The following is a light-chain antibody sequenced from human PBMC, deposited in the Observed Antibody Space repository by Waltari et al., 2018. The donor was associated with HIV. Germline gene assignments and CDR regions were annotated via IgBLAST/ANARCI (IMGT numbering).Light chain of an antibody. CDR3: AAWDDSLAWV. CDR1: SSNVGSNT. J-gene: IGLJ3*02. Sequence: QSVLTQPPPASGTPAQRVTISCSGSSSNVGSNTLKWYQQLPGTAPKLLIYRNTQRPSGVPDLFSGAKSGTSASLAISGVQSEDEADYYCAAWDDSLAWVFGGGTKLTVL. V-gene: IGLV1-44*01. CDR2: RNT.